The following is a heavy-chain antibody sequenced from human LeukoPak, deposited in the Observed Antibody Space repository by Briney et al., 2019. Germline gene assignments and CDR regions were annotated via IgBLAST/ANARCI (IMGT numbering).Heavy chain of an antibody. V-gene: IGHV3-23*01. CDR2: ISGSGGST. D-gene: IGHD1-26*01. CDR1: GFTFSSYA. CDR3: AKKWGVGTTTLDYFDY. J-gene: IGHJ4*02. Sequence: GGSQRLSCAASGFTFSSYAMSWVRQAPGKGLEWVSGISGSGGSTYYADSVKGRFTISRDNSKNTLYLQMNSLTDEDTAVYYCAKKWGVGTTTLDYFDYWGQGTLVTVSS.